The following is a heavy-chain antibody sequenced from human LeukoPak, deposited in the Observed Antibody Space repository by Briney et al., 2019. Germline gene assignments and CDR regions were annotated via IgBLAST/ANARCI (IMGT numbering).Heavy chain of an antibody. CDR3: ARDLALGFGSFPIRGMDV. CDR1: GFTFSSYW. CDR2: INSDGSST. J-gene: IGHJ6*02. V-gene: IGHV3-74*01. Sequence: GGSLRLSCAASGFTFSSYWMHWVRQAPGKGLVWVSRINSDGSSTSYADSVKGRFTISSDNAKNTLYLQMNSLRAEDTAVYYCARDLALGFGSFPIRGMDVWGQGTTVTVSS. D-gene: IGHD3-10*01.